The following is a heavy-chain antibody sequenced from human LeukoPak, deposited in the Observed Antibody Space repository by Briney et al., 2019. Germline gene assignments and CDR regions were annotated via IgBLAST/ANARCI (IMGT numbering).Heavy chain of an antibody. D-gene: IGHD1-26*01. CDR2: IIPIFGTA. CDR1: GGTFSSYA. Sequence: SVKVSCKASGGTFSSYAISWVRQAPGQGLEWMGGIIPIFGTANYAQKFQGRVTITADKSTSTAYMELSRLRSDDTAVYYCARQAGGSYYPWFDPWGQGTLVTVSS. V-gene: IGHV1-69*06. J-gene: IGHJ5*02. CDR3: ARQAGGSYYPWFDP.